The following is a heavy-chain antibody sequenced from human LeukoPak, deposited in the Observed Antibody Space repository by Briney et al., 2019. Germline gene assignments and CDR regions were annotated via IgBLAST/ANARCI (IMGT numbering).Heavy chain of an antibody. D-gene: IGHD3-10*01. CDR2: TWGDGRTK. J-gene: IGHJ4*02. V-gene: IGHV3-33*01. CDR3: ARDSGGQPFDY. CDR1: GFTLSSYG. Sequence: PGTSQRLSCAASGFTLSSYGVHWVCQAPGKGIEWVAVTWGDGRTKYYAVTVKGRVTISRDNSESTLYLQMTSLRVEDTAVYYCARDSGGQPFDYWGQGTLVTVSS.